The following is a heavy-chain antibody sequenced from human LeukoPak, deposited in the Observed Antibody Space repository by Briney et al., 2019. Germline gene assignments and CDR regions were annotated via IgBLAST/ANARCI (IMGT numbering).Heavy chain of an antibody. V-gene: IGHV3-73*01. D-gene: IGHD4-17*01. CDR2: IRSKPNSYAT. J-gene: IGHJ4*02. CDR1: GFSFSGSA. Sequence: GGSLRLSCAASGFSFSGSAMHWVRQASGKGLEWVGRIRSKPNSYATAYAESVKGRFTISRDDSKNTAYLQMNSLKTEDTAVYYCTRDLGYGDVWGQGTLVTVSS. CDR3: TRDLGYGDV.